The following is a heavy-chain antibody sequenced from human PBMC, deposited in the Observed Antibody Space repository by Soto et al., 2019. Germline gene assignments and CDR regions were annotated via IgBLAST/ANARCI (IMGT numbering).Heavy chain of an antibody. CDR2: TYYRSKLYY. D-gene: IGHD6-13*01. J-gene: IGHJ4*02. Sequence: PSQTLSLTCAISGDSVSSNSVVCNWIRQSPSRGLEWLGRTYYRSKLYYEYAESVKSRIIINPDTSKNQLSLQLNSVTPEDTGVYYCARLVGNSWIDYWGQGTLVTVSS. V-gene: IGHV6-1*01. CDR3: ARLVGNSWIDY. CDR1: GDSVSSNSVV.